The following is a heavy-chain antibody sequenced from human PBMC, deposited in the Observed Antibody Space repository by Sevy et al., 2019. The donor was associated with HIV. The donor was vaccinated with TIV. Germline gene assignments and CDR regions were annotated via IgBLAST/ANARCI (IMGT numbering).Heavy chain of an antibody. CDR2: IGYDGSNK. D-gene: IGHD2-8*01. CDR3: ARDPRMYGDYLLAYFDY. J-gene: IGHJ4*02. V-gene: IGHV3-33*01. Sequence: GGSLRLSCAASGFTPSTYGMHWGRQAPGKGLEWVAVIGYDGSNKYYADSVKGRFTISRDNSKNTLSLQMDSLRAEDTAVYYCARDPRMYGDYLLAYFDYWGQGTLVTVSS. CDR1: GFTPSTYG.